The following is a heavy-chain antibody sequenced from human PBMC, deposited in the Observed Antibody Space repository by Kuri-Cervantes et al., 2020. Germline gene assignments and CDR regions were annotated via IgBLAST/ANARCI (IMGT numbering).Heavy chain of an antibody. Sequence: GGSLRLSCAASGFTFDDYAMHWVRQAPGKGLEWVSGISWNSGSIGYADSVKGRFTISRDNAKDSLYLQMNSLRDEDTAVYYCARQEKQWLVLVDYWGQGTLVTVSS. V-gene: IGHV3-9*01. CDR3: ARQEKQWLVLVDY. CDR1: GFTFDDYA. J-gene: IGHJ4*02. CDR2: ISWNSGSI. D-gene: IGHD6-19*01.